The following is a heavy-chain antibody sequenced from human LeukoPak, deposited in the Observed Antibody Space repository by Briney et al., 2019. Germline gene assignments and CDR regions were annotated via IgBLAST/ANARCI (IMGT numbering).Heavy chain of an antibody. V-gene: IGHV1-69*13. Sequence: SVKVSCKTSGGTFSSYAISWVRQAPGQGLEWMGGIIPIFGTANYAEKFQGRVTITADESTSTAYMELSSLRSEDTAVYYCAREGSRVVVNPFGYWGQGTLVTVSS. CDR3: AREGSRVVVNPFGY. J-gene: IGHJ4*02. D-gene: IGHD3-22*01. CDR2: IIPIFGTA. CDR1: GGTFSSYA.